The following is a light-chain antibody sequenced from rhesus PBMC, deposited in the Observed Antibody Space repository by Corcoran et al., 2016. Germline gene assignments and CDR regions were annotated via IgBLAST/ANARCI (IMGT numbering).Light chain of an antibody. Sequence: DIQMTQSPSSLSASIGDTVTITCRASQGIYSWLAWYQQKPGKAPNLLIYKANSLQRGVPSRLRGSGSVTDFTLTLSGLQSEDFSTYYCQQYSTRPPTFGQGTKVDIK. CDR1: QGIYSW. J-gene: IGKJ1*01. CDR2: KAN. CDR3: QQYSTRPPT. V-gene: IGKV1-22*01.